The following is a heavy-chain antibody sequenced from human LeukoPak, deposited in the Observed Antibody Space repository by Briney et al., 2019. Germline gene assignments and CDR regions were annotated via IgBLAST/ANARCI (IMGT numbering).Heavy chain of an antibody. J-gene: IGHJ4*02. D-gene: IGHD6-13*01. CDR3: TTRSSWYSY. CDR1: GFTFRNAW. Sequence: PGGSLRLSCAASGFTFRNAWVSWVRQAPGKGLEWVGRIKSKTDGGTTDYAAPVKGRFTISRDDSKNTLYLQMNSVKAEDTAVYYYTTRSSWYSYWGQGTLVTVSS. CDR2: IKSKTDGGTT. V-gene: IGHV3-15*01.